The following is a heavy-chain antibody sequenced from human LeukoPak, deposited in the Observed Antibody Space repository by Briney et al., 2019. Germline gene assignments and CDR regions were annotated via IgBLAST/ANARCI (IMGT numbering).Heavy chain of an antibody. V-gene: IGHV4-34*01. CDR3: ARVRFLESIYYYGMDV. CDR1: GGSFSGYY. D-gene: IGHD3-3*01. J-gene: IGHJ6*02. CDR2: INHSEST. Sequence: PSETLSLTCAVYGGSFSGYYWSWIRQPPGKGLEWIGEINHSESTNYNPSLKSRVTISVDTSKNQFSLKLSSVTAADTAVYYCARVRFLESIYYYGMDVWGQGTTVTVSS.